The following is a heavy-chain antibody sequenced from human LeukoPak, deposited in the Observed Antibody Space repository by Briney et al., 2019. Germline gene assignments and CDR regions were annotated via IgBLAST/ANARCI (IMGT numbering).Heavy chain of an antibody. CDR2: ITGSGTNT. D-gene: IGHD4-11*01. CDR1: GFTFSTYA. V-gene: IGHV3-23*01. J-gene: IGHJ4*02. Sequence: PGGSLRLSCAASGFTFSTYAMSWVRQAPGKGPEWVSAITGSGTNTYYADSVKGRFTISRDNSKNTLYLQMNSLRVEDTAVYYCAKVTFDYRNYIDYWGQGTLVTVSS. CDR3: AKVTFDYRNYIDY.